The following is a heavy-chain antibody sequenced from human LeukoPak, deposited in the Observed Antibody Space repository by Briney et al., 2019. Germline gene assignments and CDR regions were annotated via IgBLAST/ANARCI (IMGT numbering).Heavy chain of an antibody. D-gene: IGHD6-13*01. Sequence: ASVKVCCKASGYTFTSYGISWVRQAPGQGLEWMGWISAYNGNTKYAQKLQGRVTMTTDTSTSTAFMELRSLRSDDTAVYYCARDLWSIAAAGHFDYWGQGTLVTVSS. CDR2: ISAYNGNT. J-gene: IGHJ4*02. V-gene: IGHV1-18*01. CDR1: GYTFTSYG. CDR3: ARDLWSIAAAGHFDY.